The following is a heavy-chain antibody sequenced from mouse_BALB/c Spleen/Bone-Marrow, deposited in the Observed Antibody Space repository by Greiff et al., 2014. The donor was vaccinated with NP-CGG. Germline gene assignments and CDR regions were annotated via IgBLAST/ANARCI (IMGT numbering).Heavy chain of an antibody. Sequence: VQLQQSGAELARPGASVKLSCKASGYTFTSYWMQWVKQRPGQGLQWIGAFYPGDGDTRYTQRFKDKATLTADKSSSTAYMQLSSLASEDSAVYYCARAKRYGEMDYWGQGTSATVSS. CDR2: FYPGDGDT. CDR1: GYTFTSYW. J-gene: IGHJ4*01. D-gene: IGHD2-14*01. CDR3: ARAKRYGEMDY. V-gene: IGHV1-87*01.